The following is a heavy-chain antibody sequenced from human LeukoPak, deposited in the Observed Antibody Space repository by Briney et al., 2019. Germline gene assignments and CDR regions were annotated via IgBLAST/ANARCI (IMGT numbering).Heavy chain of an antibody. CDR3: ARGDGGYDILTGYYLGWFDP. J-gene: IGHJ5*02. V-gene: IGHV4-31*03. Sequence: SQTLSLTCTVSGGSISSGGYYWSWIRQHPGKGLEWIGYIYYGGSTYYNPSLKSRVTISVDTSKNQFSLKLSSVTAADTAVYYCARGDGGYDILTGYYLGWFDPWGQGTLVTVSS. D-gene: IGHD3-9*01. CDR2: IYYGGST. CDR1: GGSISSGGYY.